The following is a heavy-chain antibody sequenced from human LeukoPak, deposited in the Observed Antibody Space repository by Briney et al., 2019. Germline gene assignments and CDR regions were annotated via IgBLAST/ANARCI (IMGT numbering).Heavy chain of an antibody. V-gene: IGHV3-48*03. J-gene: IGHJ4*02. CDR2: ISSSGSTI. CDR3: AKDIDGGWYGAFGYFDY. Sequence: PGGSLRLSCAASGFTFSSYEMNWVRQAPGKGLEWVSYISSSGSTIYYADSVKGRFTISRDNAKNSLYLQMNSLRAEDTAVYYCAKDIDGGWYGAFGYFDYWGQGTLVTVSS. D-gene: IGHD6-19*01. CDR1: GFTFSSYE.